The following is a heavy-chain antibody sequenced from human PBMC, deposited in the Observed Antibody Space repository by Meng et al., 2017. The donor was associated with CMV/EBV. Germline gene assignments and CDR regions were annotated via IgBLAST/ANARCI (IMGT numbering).Heavy chain of an antibody. CDR2: ISYDGSNK. D-gene: IGHD6-19*01. Sequence: GGSLRLSCAASGFTFSNSDMNWVRQAPGKGLEWVAVISYDGSNKYYADSVKGRFTISRDNSKNTLYLQMNSLRAEDTAVYYCARDVASQWLSYYFDYWGQGTLVTVSS. CDR1: GFTFSNSD. CDR3: ARDVASQWLSYYFDY. J-gene: IGHJ4*02. V-gene: IGHV3-30-3*01.